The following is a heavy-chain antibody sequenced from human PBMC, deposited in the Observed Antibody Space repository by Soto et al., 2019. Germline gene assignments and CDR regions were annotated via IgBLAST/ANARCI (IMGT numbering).Heavy chain of an antibody. CDR1: GYTFTGYY. Sequence: ASVKVSCKASGYTFTGYYMHWVRQAPGQGLEWMGWINPNSGGTNYAQKFQGRVTMTRDTSISTAYMELSRLRTDDTDVYYCARGLIVVVPGATWDWLETRRKGPLVTV. CDR2: INPNSGGT. V-gene: IGHV1-2*02. J-gene: IGHJ5*02. D-gene: IGHD2-2*01. CDR3: ARGLIVVVPGATWDWLET.